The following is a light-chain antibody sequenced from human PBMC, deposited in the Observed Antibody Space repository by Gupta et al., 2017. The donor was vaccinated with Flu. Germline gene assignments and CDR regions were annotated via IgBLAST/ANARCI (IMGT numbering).Light chain of an antibody. CDR2: EVT. CDR3: SSYAGRNTLV. V-gene: IGLV2-8*01. J-gene: IGLJ2*01. Sequence: SALTQPPSASGSPGQSVTISCTGTSSDVGAYNYVSWYQQHPGKAPRLMIHEVTKRPSGVPARFSGSKSGNTASLTVSGLQAEEEADYYCSSYAGRNTLVFGGGTKLTVL. CDR1: SSDVGAYNY.